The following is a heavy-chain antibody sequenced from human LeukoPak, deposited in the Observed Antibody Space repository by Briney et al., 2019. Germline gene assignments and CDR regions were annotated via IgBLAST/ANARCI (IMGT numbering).Heavy chain of an antibody. Sequence: GRSLRLSCAASGFTFSSYAMHWVRQAPGKGLEWVAVISYDGSNKYYADSVKGRFTISRDNSKNTLYLQMNSLRAEDTAVYYCARGGTGSYYFDYWGQGTLVTVSS. CDR2: ISYDGSNK. J-gene: IGHJ4*02. CDR3: ARGGTGSYYFDY. D-gene: IGHD1-26*01. CDR1: GFTFSSYA. V-gene: IGHV3-30-3*01.